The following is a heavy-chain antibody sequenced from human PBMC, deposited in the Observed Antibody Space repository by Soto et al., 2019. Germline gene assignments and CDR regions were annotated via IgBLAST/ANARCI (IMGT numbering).Heavy chain of an antibody. J-gene: IGHJ4*02. CDR1: GYTFTSYG. Sequence: ASVKVSCKASGYTFTSYGISWVRQAPGQGLEWMGWISAYNGNTNYAQKLQGRVTMTTDTSTSTAYMELRSLRSDDTAVYYCARGLWYCGGGSCPYDYWGQGTLVTVSS. V-gene: IGHV1-18*01. CDR2: ISAYNGNT. CDR3: ARGLWYCGGGSCPYDY. D-gene: IGHD2-15*01.